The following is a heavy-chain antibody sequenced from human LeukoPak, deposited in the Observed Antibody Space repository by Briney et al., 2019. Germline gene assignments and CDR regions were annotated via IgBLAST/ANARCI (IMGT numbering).Heavy chain of an antibody. CDR2: IYSGGST. CDR1: GFTVSSNY. V-gene: IGHV3-66*01. CDR3: ARVPYYYDSSGYYWFDP. J-gene: IGHJ5*02. D-gene: IGHD3-22*01. Sequence: GGSLRLSCAASGFTVSSNYMSWVRQAPGKGLEWVSVIYSGGSTYYADSVKGRFTISRDNSKNTLYLQMNSLRAEDTAVYYCARVPYYYDSSGYYWFDPWGQGTLVTVSS.